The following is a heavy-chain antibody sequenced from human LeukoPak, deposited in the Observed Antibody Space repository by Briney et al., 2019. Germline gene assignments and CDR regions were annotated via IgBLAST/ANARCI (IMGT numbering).Heavy chain of an antibody. CDR2: ISAYNGNT. Sequence: ASVKVSCKASGYTFTSYGISWVRQAPGQGLEWMGWISAYNGNTNYAQKLQGRVTMTTDTSTSTAYMELRSLRSDDTAVYYCARDRGLLWFGEFSFDPWGQGTLVTVSS. J-gene: IGHJ5*02. CDR1: GYTFTSYG. CDR3: ARDRGLLWFGEFSFDP. V-gene: IGHV1-18*01. D-gene: IGHD3-10*01.